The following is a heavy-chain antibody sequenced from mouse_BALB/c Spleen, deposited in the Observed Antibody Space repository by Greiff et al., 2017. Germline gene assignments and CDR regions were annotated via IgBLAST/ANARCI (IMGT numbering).Heavy chain of an antibody. D-gene: IGHD1-1*01. Sequence: EVKLVESGAELVRSGASVKLSCTASGFNIKDYYMHWVKQRPEQGLEWIGWIDPENGDTEYAPKFQGKATMTADTSSNTAYLQLSSLTSEDTAVYYCNAVTTVVATDYWGQGTTLTVSS. CDR2: IDPENGDT. J-gene: IGHJ2*01. V-gene: IGHV14-4*02. CDR3: NAVTTVVATDY. CDR1: GFNIKDYY.